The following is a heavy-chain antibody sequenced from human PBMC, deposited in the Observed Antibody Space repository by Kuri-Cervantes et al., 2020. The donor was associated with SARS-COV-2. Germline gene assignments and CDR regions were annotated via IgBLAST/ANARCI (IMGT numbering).Heavy chain of an antibody. CDR1: GFTFSSYG. CDR2: ISYDGSNK. CDR3: ARGGITGTRRGSQNIYYYGMDV. Sequence: GESLKISCAASGFTFSSYGMHWVRQAPGKGLGWVAVISYDGSNKYYADSVKGRFTISRDNSKNTLYLQMNSLRAEDTAVYYCARGGITGTRRGSQNIYYYGMDVWGQGTTVTGAS. V-gene: IGHV3-30*03. J-gene: IGHJ6*02. D-gene: IGHD1-20*01.